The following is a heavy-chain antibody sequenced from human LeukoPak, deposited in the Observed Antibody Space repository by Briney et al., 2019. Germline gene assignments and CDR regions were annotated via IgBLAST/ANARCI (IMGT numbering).Heavy chain of an antibody. CDR3: ARGAGVVGTTYFDY. CDR1: GYSFTNYW. CDR2: IYPGDSDT. D-gene: IGHD3-22*01. J-gene: IGHJ4*02. Sequence: GESLKISCKSSGYSFTNYWIGWVRQMPGKGLEWMGIIYPGDSDTKYSPSFQGQVTISADKSISTAYLPWSSLKASNTDMYYCARGAGVVGTTYFDYWGQGTLVTVSS. V-gene: IGHV5-51*01.